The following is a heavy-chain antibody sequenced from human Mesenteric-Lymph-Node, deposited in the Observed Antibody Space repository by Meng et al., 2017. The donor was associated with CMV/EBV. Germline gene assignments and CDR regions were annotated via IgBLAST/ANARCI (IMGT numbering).Heavy chain of an antibody. D-gene: IGHD3-10*01. CDR1: GFTFSSYA. V-gene: IGHV3-23*01. CDR3: AKGQLWFGYDDY. J-gene: IGHJ4*02. Sequence: GESLKISCAASGFTFSSYAMSWVRQAPGKGLEWVSAISGSGGSTYYADSVKGRFTISRDNSKNTLYLQMNSLRAEDTAVYYCAKGQLWFGYDDYWGQETLVTVSS. CDR2: ISGSGGST.